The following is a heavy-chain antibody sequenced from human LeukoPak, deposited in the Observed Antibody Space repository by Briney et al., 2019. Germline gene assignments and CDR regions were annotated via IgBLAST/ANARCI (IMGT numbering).Heavy chain of an antibody. CDR1: GDSMSPYY. CDR3: ARGDIYLDH. D-gene: IGHD2-15*01. Sequence: PSETLSLTCSVSGDSMSPYYWTWIRQPPGKGLEWIGYIDYRRSPTYIPSLNSRVTISLDTAKNQLSLKLTSVTAADTAMYFCARGDIYLDHWGQGILVTVSS. CDR2: IDYRRSP. V-gene: IGHV4-59*01. J-gene: IGHJ4*02.